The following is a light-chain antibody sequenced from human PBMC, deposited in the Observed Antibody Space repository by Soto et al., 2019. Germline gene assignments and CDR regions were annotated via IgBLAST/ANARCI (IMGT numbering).Light chain of an antibody. CDR2: DVT. Sequence: QSVLTQPASVSGSPGQSITISCTGTSSDVGASNSVSWYQQHPDKAPKLMIYDVTNRPSGVSIRFSGSKSGNTASLTISGLQAEDEADYYCTSYNYIYVFGTGTKVT. CDR1: SSDVGASNS. V-gene: IGLV2-14*01. J-gene: IGLJ1*01. CDR3: TSYNYIYV.